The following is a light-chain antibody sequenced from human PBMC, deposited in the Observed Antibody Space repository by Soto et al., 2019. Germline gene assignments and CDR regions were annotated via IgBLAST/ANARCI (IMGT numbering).Light chain of an antibody. Sequence: EIEITQAPATLSLAPGERVTLSFRASESVSTNLAWYRQKAGQAPRLLIYGASTRATGIPARFSGSGSGTEFTLTISGLQSEDFAVYYCQQYSIWRTFGQGTKVAIK. CDR3: QQYSIWRT. CDR2: GAS. J-gene: IGKJ1*01. CDR1: ESVSTN. V-gene: IGKV3-15*01.